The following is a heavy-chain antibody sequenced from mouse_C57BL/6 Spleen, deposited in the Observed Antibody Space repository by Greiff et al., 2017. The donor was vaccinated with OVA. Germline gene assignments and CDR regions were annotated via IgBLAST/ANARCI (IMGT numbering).Heavy chain of an antibody. CDR3: ARFYDGYIAY. V-gene: IGHV1-82*01. CDR2: IYPGDGDT. Sequence: VQLQESGPELVKPGASVKISCKASGYAFSSSWMNWVKQRPGKGLEWIGRIYPGDGDTNYNGKFKGKATLTADKSSSTAYMQLSSLTSEDSAVYFCARFYDGYIAYWGQGTTLTVSS. D-gene: IGHD2-3*01. CDR1: GYAFSSSW. J-gene: IGHJ2*01.